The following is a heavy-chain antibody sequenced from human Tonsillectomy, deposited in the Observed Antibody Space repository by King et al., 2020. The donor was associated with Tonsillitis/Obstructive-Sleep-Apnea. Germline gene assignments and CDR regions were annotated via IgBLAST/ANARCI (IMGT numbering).Heavy chain of an antibody. D-gene: IGHD2-2*01. J-gene: IGHJ6*02. CDR2: ISSSGSTI. V-gene: IGHV3-48*03. CDR3: ARGDIVVVPAATIHYYYGMDV. Sequence: VQLVESGGGLVQPGGSLRLSCPASGFTFSSYEMNWVRQAPGKGLEWVSYISSSGSTIYYADSVKGRFTISRDNAKNSLYLQMNSLRAEDTAVYYCARGDIVVVPAATIHYYYGMDVWGQGTTVTVSS. CDR1: GFTFSSYE.